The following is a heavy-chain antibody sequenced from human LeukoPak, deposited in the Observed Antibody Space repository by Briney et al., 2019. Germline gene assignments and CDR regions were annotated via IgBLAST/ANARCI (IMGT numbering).Heavy chain of an antibody. D-gene: IGHD6-13*01. CDR3: ARDLYRIAAAGTRGYFQH. CDR2: INPNSGGT. V-gene: IGHV1-2*06. J-gene: IGHJ1*01. CDR1: GYTFTGYY. Sequence: VASVKVSCKASGYTFTGYYMHWVRQAPGQGLEWMGRINPNSGGTNYAQKFQGRVTMTRDTSISTAYMELSRLRSDDTAVYYCARDLYRIAAAGTRGYFQHWGQGTLVTVSS.